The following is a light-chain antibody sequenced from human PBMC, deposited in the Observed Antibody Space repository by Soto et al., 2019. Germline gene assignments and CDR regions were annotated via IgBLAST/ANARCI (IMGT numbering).Light chain of an antibody. V-gene: IGLV2-14*03. Sequence: QSSLTQPASVSGSPGQSVTISCTGTTSDIGDYDYVSWYQQYPDKAPKPVIFDVRARPSGLFTRFSGSKSGNTAFLTISGLQAEYEADYFFSSYTTVSPHVLFGGGTKVTVL. CDR1: TSDIGDYDY. J-gene: IGLJ3*02. CDR3: SSYTTVSPHVL. CDR2: DVR.